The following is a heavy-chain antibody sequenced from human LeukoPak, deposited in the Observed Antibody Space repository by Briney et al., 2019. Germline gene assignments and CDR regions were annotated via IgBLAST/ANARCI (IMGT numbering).Heavy chain of an antibody. CDR2: FDPEGGET. CDR1: GYTLTELS. CDR3: ATDPSAYYDSSGYYPD. V-gene: IGHV1-24*01. D-gene: IGHD3-22*01. Sequence: GASVKVSCKVSGYTLTELSMHWVRQAPGKGLEWMGGFDPEGGETIYAQKFQGRVTMTEDTSTDTAYMELSSLRSEDTAVYYCATDPSAYYDSSGYYPDWGQGTLVTVSS. J-gene: IGHJ4*02.